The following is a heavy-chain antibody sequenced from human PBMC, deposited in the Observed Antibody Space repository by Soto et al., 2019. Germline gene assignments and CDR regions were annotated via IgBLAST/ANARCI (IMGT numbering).Heavy chain of an antibody. CDR1: GFSLSTSGVG. CDR3: AFLPCSGGSCYWFSYSGMDG. D-gene: IGHD2-15*01. V-gene: IGHV2-5*02. CDR2: IYWDDDK. J-gene: IGHJ6*02. Sequence: QITLKESGPTLVKPTQTLTLTCTFSGFSLSTSGVGVAWIRQPPGKALEWLALIYWDDDKRYRPSLETRLTITKDTSQNQVVLTMTNMDSVDTATYFCAFLPCSGGSCYWFSYSGMDGWGQGTTVTVSS.